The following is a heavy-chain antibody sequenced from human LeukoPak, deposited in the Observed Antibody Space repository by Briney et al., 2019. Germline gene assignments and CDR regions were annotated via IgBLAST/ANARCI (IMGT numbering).Heavy chain of an antibody. CDR1: GGSISSSSCY. D-gene: IGHD1-26*01. V-gene: IGHV4-39*01. CDR3: ARTPGGLNYFDY. J-gene: IGHJ4*02. CDR2: IYYSGST. Sequence: SETLSLTCTVSGGSISSSSCYWGWIRQPPGKGLEWIGSIYYSGSTYYNPSLKSRVTISVDTSKNQFSLKLSSVTAADTAVYYCARTPGGLNYFDYWGQGTLVTVSS.